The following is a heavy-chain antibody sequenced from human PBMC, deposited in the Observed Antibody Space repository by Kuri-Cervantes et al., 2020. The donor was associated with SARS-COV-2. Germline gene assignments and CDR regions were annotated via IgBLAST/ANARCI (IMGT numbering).Heavy chain of an antibody. CDR2: IIPNFGTA. CDR3: AKWYHDYMWESWCYNYFDP. V-gene: IGHV1-69*05. CDR1: AGTFISYD. D-gene: IGHD3-16*01. J-gene: IGHJ5*02. Sequence: SVQISCKATAGTFISYDISWGRQAPGEGLEWMGWIIPNFGTATYAQEFQGRVTMTRDTSTKTAYIELNNLRYDDTAVYYCAKWYHDYMWESWCYNYFDPWGPGTLVTVSS.